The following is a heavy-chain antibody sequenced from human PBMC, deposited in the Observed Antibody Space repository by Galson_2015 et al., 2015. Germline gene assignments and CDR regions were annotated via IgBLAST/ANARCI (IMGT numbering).Heavy chain of an antibody. CDR2: ISGDGGST. D-gene: IGHD6-19*01. V-gene: IGHV3-43*02. J-gene: IGHJ1*01. Sequence: SLRLSCAASGFTFDDYAMHWVRQAPGKGLEWVSLISGDGGSTYYADSVKGRFTISRDHSKNSLYLQINSLRTEDTALYYCAKERGSGWYYDYFQHWGQGTLVTVSS. CDR3: AKERGSGWYYDYFQH. CDR1: GFTFDDYA.